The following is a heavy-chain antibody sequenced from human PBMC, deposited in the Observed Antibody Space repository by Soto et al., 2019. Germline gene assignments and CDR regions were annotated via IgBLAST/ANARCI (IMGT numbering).Heavy chain of an antibody. CDR2: INHSGST. J-gene: IGHJ6*03. Sequence: SETLSLTCAVYGGSFSGYYWSWIRQPPGKGLEWIGEINHSGSTYYNPSLKSRVTISVDTSKNQFSLKLSSVTAADTAVYYCARGPFSPNYYGSGSQYYYYYNMDVWGKGTTVTVSS. CDR3: ARGPFSPNYYGSGSQYYYYYNMDV. CDR1: GGSFSGYY. D-gene: IGHD3-10*01. V-gene: IGHV4-34*01.